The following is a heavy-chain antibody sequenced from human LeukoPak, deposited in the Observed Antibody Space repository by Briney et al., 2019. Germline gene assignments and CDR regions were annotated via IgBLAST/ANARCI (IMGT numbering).Heavy chain of an antibody. V-gene: IGHV3-73*01. CDR3: TPDIVATIYDY. Sequence: PGGSLGLSCAASGFTFSGSAMHWVRQASGKGLEWVGRIRSKANSYATAYAASVKGRFTISRDDSKNTAYLQMNSLKTEDTAVYYCTPDIVATIYDYWGQGTLVTVSS. D-gene: IGHD5-12*01. CDR2: IRSKANSYAT. CDR1: GFTFSGSA. J-gene: IGHJ4*02.